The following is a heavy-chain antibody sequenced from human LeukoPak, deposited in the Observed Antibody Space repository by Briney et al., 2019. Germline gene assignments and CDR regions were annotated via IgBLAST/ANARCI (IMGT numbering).Heavy chain of an antibody. CDR2: ISSNGGST. Sequence: GGSLRLSCAASGFTFSSYAMHWVRQASGKGLEYVSAISSNGGSTYYANSVKGRFTISRDNSKNTLYLQMNSLRAEDTAVYYCANVVDTADDYWGQGTLVTVSS. CDR3: ANVVDTADDY. D-gene: IGHD5-18*01. J-gene: IGHJ4*02. V-gene: IGHV3-64*01. CDR1: GFTFSSYA.